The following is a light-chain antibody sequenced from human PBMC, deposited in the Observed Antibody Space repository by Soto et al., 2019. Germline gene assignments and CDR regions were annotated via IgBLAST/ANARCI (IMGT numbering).Light chain of an antibody. CDR1: QSVLSSSNNKNY. V-gene: IGKV4-1*01. CDR3: QQYYSTPQA. CDR2: WAS. J-gene: IGKJ2*01. Sequence: DIVMTQSPDSLAVSLGERATINGRSSQSVLSSSNNKNYLAWFQQKPGQPPKLLFYWASTRESGVPARFSGSGSGTDFTLTISSLQAEDVAVYYCQQYYSTPQAFGQGTKLEIK.